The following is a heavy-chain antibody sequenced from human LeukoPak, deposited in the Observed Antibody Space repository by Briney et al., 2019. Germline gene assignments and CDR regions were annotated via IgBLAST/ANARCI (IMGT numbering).Heavy chain of an antibody. J-gene: IGHJ4*02. V-gene: IGHV4-39*01. CDR2: IYYTGST. CDR3: ARHLDGAVVDY. Sequence: SETLSLTCTVSGGSITSRGYYWSWIRQHPGQGLEWIGYIYYTGSTYYNPSLKSRVTISVDTSKNQFSLKLSSVTAADTAVYYCARHLDGAVVDYWGQGTLVTVSS. D-gene: IGHD6-19*01. CDR1: GGSITSRGYY.